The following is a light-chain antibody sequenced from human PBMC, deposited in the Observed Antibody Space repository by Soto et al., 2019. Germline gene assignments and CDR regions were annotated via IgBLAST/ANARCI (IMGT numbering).Light chain of an antibody. CDR2: QAS. CDR3: QQYNSYPRT. CDR1: QSISSW. J-gene: IGKJ1*01. Sequence: DIQMTHSPSTLSASVWDRVTITFRAGQSISSWLAWYQQKPGKAPKLLIYQASSLQSGVPSRFSGSGSCTEFTLTISSLQPDDFATYYCQQYNSYPRTFGQGTKVDI. V-gene: IGKV1-5*03.